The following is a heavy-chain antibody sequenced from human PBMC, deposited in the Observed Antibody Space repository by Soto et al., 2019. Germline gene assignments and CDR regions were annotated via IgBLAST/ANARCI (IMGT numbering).Heavy chain of an antibody. CDR1: KFTVSGYR. CDR3: AKDRYYYDGSGYPVPDY. Sequence: PGWSQRHSCASSKFTVSGYRLHMDSQSPGKGLEWVAVISYDGSNKYYADSVKGRFTISRDNSKNTLYLQMNSLRAEDTAVYYCAKDRYYYDGSGYPVPDYWGQGTLVTVSS. CDR2: ISYDGSNK. D-gene: IGHD3-22*01. V-gene: IGHV3-30*18. J-gene: IGHJ4*02.